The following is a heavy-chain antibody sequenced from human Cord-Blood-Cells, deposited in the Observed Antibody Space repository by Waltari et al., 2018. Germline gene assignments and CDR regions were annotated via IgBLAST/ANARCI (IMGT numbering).Heavy chain of an antibody. D-gene: IGHD1-26*01. J-gene: IGHJ3*02. CDR3: ATSARELRAFDI. CDR2: FDPEDGET. Sequence: QVQLVQSGAEVKKPGASAKVSCKVSGYTLSELSMPWVRQAPGKGLEWMGGFDPEDGETIYAQKFQGRVTMTEDTSTDTAYMELSSLRSEDTAVYYCATSARELRAFDIWGQGTMVTVSS. CDR1: GYTLSELS. V-gene: IGHV1-24*01.